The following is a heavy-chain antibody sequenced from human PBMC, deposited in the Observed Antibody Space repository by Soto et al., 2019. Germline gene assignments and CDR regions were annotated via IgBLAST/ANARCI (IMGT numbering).Heavy chain of an antibody. V-gene: IGHV1-69*06. CDR3: AGIAAAGMDYYYYGMDV. J-gene: IGHJ6*02. CDR2: IIPIFGTA. D-gene: IGHD6-13*01. Sequence: QVQLVQSGAEVKKPGSSVKVSCKASGGTFSSYAISWVRQAPGQGLEWKGGIIPIFGTANYAQKFQGRVTITADKSTSTAYMELSSLRSEDTAVYYCAGIAAAGMDYYYYGMDVWGQGTTVTVSS. CDR1: GGTFSSYA.